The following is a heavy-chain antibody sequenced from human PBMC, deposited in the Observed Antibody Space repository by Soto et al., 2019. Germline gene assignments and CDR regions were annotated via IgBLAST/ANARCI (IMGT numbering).Heavy chain of an antibody. D-gene: IGHD6-13*01. Sequence: ASVKVSCKASGYTFTGYYMHLVRQSPGQGLEWMGWINPNSGGTNYAQKFQGWVTMTRDTSISTAYMELSRLRSDDTAVYYCASSIAAAGTPYYYYYYGMDVWGQGTTVTVSS. J-gene: IGHJ6*02. CDR2: INPNSGGT. CDR3: ASSIAAAGTPYYYYYYGMDV. V-gene: IGHV1-2*04. CDR1: GYTFTGYY.